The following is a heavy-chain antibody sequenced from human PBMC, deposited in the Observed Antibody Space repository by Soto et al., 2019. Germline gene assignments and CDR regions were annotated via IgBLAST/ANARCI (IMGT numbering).Heavy chain of an antibody. CDR1: GYTFTSYG. J-gene: IGHJ6*02. D-gene: IGHD3-22*01. CDR3: AKLYYYDSSGYPLDYGMDV. V-gene: IGHV1-18*01. CDR2: ISAYNGNT. Sequence: ASVKVSCKASGYTFTSYGISWVRQAPGQGLEWMGWISAYNGNTNYAQKLQGRVTVTTDTSTSTAYMELRSLRSDDTAVYYCAKLYYYDSSGYPLDYGMDVWGQGTTVTVSS.